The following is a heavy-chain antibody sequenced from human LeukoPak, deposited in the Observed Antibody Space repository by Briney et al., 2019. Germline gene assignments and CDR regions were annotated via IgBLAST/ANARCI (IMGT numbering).Heavy chain of an antibody. Sequence: ASVKVSCKASGYTFIGFYIQWVRQAPGQGLEWVGWIDPSSGDTKYARRFQGRVTMTRDTIISTAYMELSRLTSDDTAVYYCARDGAESGYNRYYYYYYMDVWGGGATVTVS. V-gene: IGHV1-2*02. D-gene: IGHD5-24*01. CDR2: IDPSSGDT. CDR3: ARDGAESGYNRYYYYYYMDV. J-gene: IGHJ6*03. CDR1: GYTFIGFY.